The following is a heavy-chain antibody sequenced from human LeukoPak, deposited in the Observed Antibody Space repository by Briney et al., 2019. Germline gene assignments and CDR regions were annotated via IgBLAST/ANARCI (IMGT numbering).Heavy chain of an antibody. D-gene: IGHD3-10*02. Sequence: PGGSLRLSCAASGFTFSSSWMYWVRQAPGKGLVWVSRINSDESITTYADSVKGRFTVSRDNSKNTLYLQMNTLRAEDTAVYYCAKDEDARPMYFQDWGQGTLVTVSS. V-gene: IGHV3-74*01. J-gene: IGHJ1*01. CDR2: INSDESIT. CDR3: AKDEDARPMYFQD. CDR1: GFTFSSSW.